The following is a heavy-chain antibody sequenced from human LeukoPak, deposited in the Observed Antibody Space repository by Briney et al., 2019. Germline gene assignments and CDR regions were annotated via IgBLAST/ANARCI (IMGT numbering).Heavy chain of an antibody. V-gene: IGHV1-18*01. CDR1: GYSFSDSG. CDR2: ISAYSGNT. J-gene: IGHJ3*02. CDR3: ARGENPLDAFDI. Sequence: ASVKVSCKASGYSFSDSGINWVRQAPGQGLEWMGWISAYSGNTYFAQKFQGRVTLTTDTSTSTGYMELSTLRSDDTAVYYCARGENPLDAFDIWGQGTMVTVSS.